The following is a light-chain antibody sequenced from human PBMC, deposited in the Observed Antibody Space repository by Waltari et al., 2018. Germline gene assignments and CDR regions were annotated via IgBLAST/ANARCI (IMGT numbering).Light chain of an antibody. Sequence: EIVFTQSPAPLSLSPGEIATLSCRASQSVSSYLAWYQQKPGQAPRLLIYGASNRATGIPARFSGSGSGTDFTLTISSLEPEDFAVYYCQQRSNWPPMYTFGQGTKLEIK. CDR1: QSVSSY. CDR3: QQRSNWPPMYT. V-gene: IGKV3-11*01. J-gene: IGKJ2*01. CDR2: GAS.